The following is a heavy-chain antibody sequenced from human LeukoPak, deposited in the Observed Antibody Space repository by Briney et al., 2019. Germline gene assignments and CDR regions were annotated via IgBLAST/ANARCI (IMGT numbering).Heavy chain of an antibody. CDR3: ARGIVEGSAAHYYYYGMDV. J-gene: IGHJ6*02. Sequence: ASVKVSCKASGYTFTSYDINWVRQATGQGLEWMGWVNPNSGNTGYAQKFQGRVTMTRNTSISTAYMELSSLRSEDTAVYYCARGIVEGSAAHYYYYGMDVWGQGTTVTVSS. CDR2: VNPNSGNT. D-gene: IGHD2-2*01. V-gene: IGHV1-8*01. CDR1: GYTFTSYD.